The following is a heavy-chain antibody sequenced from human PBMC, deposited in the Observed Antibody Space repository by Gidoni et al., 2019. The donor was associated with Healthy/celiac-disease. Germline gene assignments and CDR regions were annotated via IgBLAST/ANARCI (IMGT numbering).Heavy chain of an antibody. CDR1: GGSFSGYY. Sequence: QVQLQQWGAGLLKPSETLSLTCAVYGGSFSGYYWSWIRQPPGKGLAWIGEITQSGSTNYNPSLKSRVTISVDTSKNQFSLKLSSVTAADTAVYYCARGPVGTTPLPGNLYYFDYWGQGTLVTVSS. J-gene: IGHJ4*02. CDR2: ITQSGST. D-gene: IGHD4-17*01. CDR3: ARGPVGTTPLPGNLYYFDY. V-gene: IGHV4-34*01.